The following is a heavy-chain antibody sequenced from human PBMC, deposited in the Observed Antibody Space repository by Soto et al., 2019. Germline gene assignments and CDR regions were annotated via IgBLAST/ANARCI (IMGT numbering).Heavy chain of an antibody. CDR3: ARCNYAFGDAFDI. CDR2: ISSSTRNI. Sequence: PGGSLRLSCAASGFTFSDYCRNWVRQAPGKGLEWVSYISSSTRNIYYADSVKGRFTISRDNAKNSLYLQMNSLRDEDTAVYYCARCNYAFGDAFDIWGQGTMVTVSS. V-gene: IGHV3-48*02. J-gene: IGHJ3*02. CDR1: GFTFSDYC. D-gene: IGHD3-16*01.